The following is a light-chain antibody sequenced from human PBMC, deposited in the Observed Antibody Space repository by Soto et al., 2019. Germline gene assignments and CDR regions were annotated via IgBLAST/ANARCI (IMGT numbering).Light chain of an antibody. CDR2: EVS. CDR1: SSDIGGYNY. J-gene: IGLJ3*02. Sequence: QSALTQPASVSGSPGQSITISCTGTSSDIGGYNYVSWYQQHPGEAPKVMIYEVSHRPSGISNRFSGFKSDNTATLTISGLQAEDEAEYYCSSYTSSSTLVFGGGTQLTVL. V-gene: IGLV2-14*01. CDR3: SSYTSSSTLV.